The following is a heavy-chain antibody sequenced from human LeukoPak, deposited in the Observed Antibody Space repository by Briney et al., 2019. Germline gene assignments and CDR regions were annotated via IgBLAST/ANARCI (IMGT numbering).Heavy chain of an antibody. Sequence: PGGSLRLSCAASGFTFSAYWMNWVRQGPGKGLVWVARVDTDGSTVNYADSVKGRFTISRDNAKNTLYLQMNSLRADDTAVYYCARNLPAADYWGQGTLVTVSS. D-gene: IGHD2-2*01. V-gene: IGHV3-74*01. J-gene: IGHJ4*02. CDR3: ARNLPAADY. CDR2: VDTDGSTV. CDR1: GFTFSAYW.